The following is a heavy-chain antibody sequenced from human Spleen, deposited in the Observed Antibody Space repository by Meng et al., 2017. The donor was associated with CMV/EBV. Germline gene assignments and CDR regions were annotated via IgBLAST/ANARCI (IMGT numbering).Heavy chain of an antibody. D-gene: IGHD6-13*01. CDR3: ARVWSSSWFLGQAVDI. CDR2: IYSGGTT. V-gene: IGHV3-53*01. J-gene: IGHJ3*02. CDR1: GFTVSSNY. Sequence: GESLKISCAASGFTVSSNYMSWVRQAPGKGLECVSVIYSGGTTYDADSVKGRFTISRDNSKNTLYLQMNSLRTEDTAVYYCARVWSSSWFLGQAVDIWGQGTMVTVSS.